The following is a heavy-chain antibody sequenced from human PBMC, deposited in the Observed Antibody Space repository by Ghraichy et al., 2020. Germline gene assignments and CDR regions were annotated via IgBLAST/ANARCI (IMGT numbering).Heavy chain of an antibody. CDR2: IAGSGGTT. V-gene: IGHV3-23*01. CDR3: AKDFKYGDGSWDIDY. CDR1: GFTFSIYA. D-gene: IGHD3-10*01. J-gene: IGHJ4*02. Sequence: GGSLRLSCAASGFTFSIYAMNWVRQAPGKGLECISGIAGSGGTTYYADSVKGRFTISRDNSKNKLYLQMNSLRAEDTAVYYCAKDFKYGDGSWDIDYWGQGTLVTVSS.